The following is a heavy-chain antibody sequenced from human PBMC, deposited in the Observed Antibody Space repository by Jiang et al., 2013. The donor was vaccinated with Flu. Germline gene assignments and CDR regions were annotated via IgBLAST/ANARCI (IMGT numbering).Heavy chain of an antibody. CDR2: INPNSGGT. Sequence: SGAEVKKPGASVKVSCKASGYTFTGYYMHWVRQAPGQGLEWMGWINPNSGGTNYAQKFQGRVTMTRDTSISTAYMELSRLRSDDTAVYYCARVSCSGGSCYPYWYFDLWGLAPWSLSPQ. J-gene: IGHJ2*01. CDR3: ARVSCSGGSCYPYWYFDL. D-gene: IGHD2-15*01. V-gene: IGHV1-2*02. CDR1: GYTFTGYY.